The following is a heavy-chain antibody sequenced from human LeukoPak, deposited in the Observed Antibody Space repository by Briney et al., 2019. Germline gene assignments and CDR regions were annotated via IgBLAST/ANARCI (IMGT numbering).Heavy chain of an antibody. V-gene: IGHV4-30-4*01. CDR3: ARVEYSYGLGFDY. CDR1: GGSISSGDYY. CDR2: IYYSGST. D-gene: IGHD5-18*01. Sequence: SETLSLTCTVSGGSISSGDYYWSWIRQPPGKGPEWIGYIYYSGSTYYNPSLKSRVTISVDTSKNQFSLKLSSVTAADTAVYYCARVEYSYGLGFDYWGQGTLVTVSS. J-gene: IGHJ4*02.